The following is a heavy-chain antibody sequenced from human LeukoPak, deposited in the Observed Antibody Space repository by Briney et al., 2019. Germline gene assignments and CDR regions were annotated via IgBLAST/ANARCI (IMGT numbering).Heavy chain of an antibody. CDR2: IIIILGIA. D-gene: IGHD3-10*01. J-gene: IGHJ5*02. CDR1: GGTFSSYT. Sequence: SVTLSCKASGGTFSSYTISWVRQAPGQGLEWMGRIIIILGIANYAQQFQSRVTITADNSPSTAYMLQSSPRSEATAVFYCSTTGLGSSFGRFDPWGQGALVTVSS. CDR3: STTGLGSSFGRFDP. V-gene: IGHV1-69*02.